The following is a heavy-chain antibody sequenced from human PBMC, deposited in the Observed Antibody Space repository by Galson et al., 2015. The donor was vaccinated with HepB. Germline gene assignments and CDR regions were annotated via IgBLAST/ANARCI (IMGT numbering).Heavy chain of an antibody. CDR2: IYSGGNT. D-gene: IGHD3-10*01. Sequence: SLRLSCAASGFIVNTNHMSWVRQAPGKGLEWVSVIYSGGNTYYADSVKGRFTISRDNSKNTLYLQMNSLRAEDTAIYYCVNRRVDIRGVWDQGTLVTVSS. J-gene: IGHJ4*02. V-gene: IGHV3-53*01. CDR3: VNRRVDIRGV. CDR1: GFIVNTNH.